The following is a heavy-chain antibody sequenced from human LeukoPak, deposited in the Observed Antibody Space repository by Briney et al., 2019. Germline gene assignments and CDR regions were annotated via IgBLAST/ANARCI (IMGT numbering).Heavy chain of an antibody. CDR1: GFTLSSYA. V-gene: IGHV3-30-3*01. CDR3: ARGDWTVTTIIIRQ. CDR2: ISYDGSNK. J-gene: IGHJ4*02. D-gene: IGHD4-17*01. Sequence: GGSLRLSCAASGFTLSSYAMHWVRQAPGKGLEWVAVISYDGSNKYYADSVKGRFTISRDNSKNTLYLQMNSLRAEDTAVYYCARGDWTVTTIIIRQWGQGTLVTVSS.